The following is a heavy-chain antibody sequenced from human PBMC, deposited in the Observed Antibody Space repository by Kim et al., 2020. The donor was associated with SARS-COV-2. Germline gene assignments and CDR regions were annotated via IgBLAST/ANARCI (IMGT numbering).Heavy chain of an antibody. CDR3: EKARVVPAMVDAFDI. J-gene: IGHJ3*02. V-gene: IGHV3-23*01. CDR2: IAASGDST. D-gene: IGHD2-15*01. CDR1: GFTFNTYS. Sequence: GGSLRLSCTASGFTFNTYSMTWVRQAPGKGLDWVSTIAASGDSTYFADPVMGRLTISRDNSMNTLYLQRNSQRAEDTAVYYCEKARVVPAMVDAFDIWGPGAMATVLS.